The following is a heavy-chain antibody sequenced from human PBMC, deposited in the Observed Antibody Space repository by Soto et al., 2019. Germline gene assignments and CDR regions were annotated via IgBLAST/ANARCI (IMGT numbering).Heavy chain of an antibody. CDR2: INIDGSST. CDR1: GFTLSSYR. Sequence: EVQLVESGGGLVQPGGSLRLSCAASGFTLSSYRMHWVRQAPGKGLVWVSRINIDGSSTSYADSVKGRFTISRDNAKNTLYLQVNSLRAEDTAVYYCARSRDGYNFVGDCWGQGTLVTVSS. D-gene: IGHD5-12*01. V-gene: IGHV3-74*01. J-gene: IGHJ4*02. CDR3: ARSRDGYNFVGDC.